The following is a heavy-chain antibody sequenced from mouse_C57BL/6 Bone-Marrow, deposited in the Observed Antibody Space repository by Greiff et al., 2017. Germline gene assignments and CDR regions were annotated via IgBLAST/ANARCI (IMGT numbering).Heavy chain of an antibody. CDR1: GFNIKDDY. D-gene: IGHD2-3*01. Sequence: EVQLQQSGAELVRPGASVKLSCTASGFNIKDDYIHWVKQRPEQGLEWMGWIEPEIGDTEYASKFQGKATITSDTSSNTAFLQLSSLTSEDTAVYYCSSLDGDYFDFWGQGTPLTVAS. V-gene: IGHV14-4*01. J-gene: IGHJ2*01. CDR2: IEPEIGDT. CDR3: SSLDGDYFDF.